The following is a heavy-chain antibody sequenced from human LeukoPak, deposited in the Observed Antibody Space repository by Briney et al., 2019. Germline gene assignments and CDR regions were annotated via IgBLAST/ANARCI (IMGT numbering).Heavy chain of an antibody. J-gene: IGHJ4*02. CDR3: ARSANYGGHAFFDY. V-gene: IGHV3-7*01. CDR1: GFTFSSYW. CDR2: IKHDGSED. D-gene: IGHD4/OR15-4a*01. Sequence: GGSLRLSCAASGFTFSSYWVTRVRQTPGKGLEWVANIKHDGSEDYFVDSVKGRFTISRDNAENSLHLQMSSLRAEDTAVYYCARSANYGGHAFFDYWGQGILVIVSS.